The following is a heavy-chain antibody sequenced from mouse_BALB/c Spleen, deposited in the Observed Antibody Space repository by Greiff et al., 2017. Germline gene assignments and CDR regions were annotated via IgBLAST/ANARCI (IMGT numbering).Heavy chain of an antibody. D-gene: IGHD1-1*02. J-gene: IGHJ2*01. CDR2: IAPGSGST. CDR1: GYTFTSYW. V-gene: IGHV1S41*01. CDR3: ARNYYYFDY. Sequence: DLVKPGASVKLSCKASGYTFTSYWINWIKQRPGQGLEWIGRIAPGSGSTYYNEMFKGKATLTVDTSSSTAYIQLSSLSSEDSAVYFCARNYYYFDYWGQGTTLTVSS.